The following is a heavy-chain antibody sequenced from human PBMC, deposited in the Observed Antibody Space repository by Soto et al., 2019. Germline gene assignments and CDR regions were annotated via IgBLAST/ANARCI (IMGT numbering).Heavy chain of an antibody. CDR3: VMVDNYVTPTPQDV. V-gene: IGHV1-18*01. CDR2: ISPYTGNT. Sequence: QVQLVQSGDEVKKPGASVKVSCQASGYIFVNYGIAWVRQAPGQGLEWMGWISPYTGNTHSATKVQGRLTMTTDTSTSTAYMDLGRLTSDDTALYYCVMVDNYVTPTPQDVWGQGTTVTVSS. J-gene: IGHJ6*02. D-gene: IGHD3-16*01. CDR1: GYIFVNYG.